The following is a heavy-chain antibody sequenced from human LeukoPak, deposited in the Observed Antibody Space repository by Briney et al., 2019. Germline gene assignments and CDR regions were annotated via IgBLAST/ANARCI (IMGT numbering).Heavy chain of an antibody. V-gene: IGHV6-1*01. CDR3: ARDRWENSSSWYWEGLLAHYFDY. CDR2: TYYRSKWYN. D-gene: IGHD6-13*01. J-gene: IGHJ4*02. Sequence: SQTLSLTCAISGDSVSSNSAAWNWIRQSPSRGLEWLGRTYYRSKWYNDYAVSVKSRITINPDTSKNQFSLQLNSVTPEDTAVYYCARDRWENSSSWYWEGLLAHYFDYWGQGTLVTVSS. CDR1: GDSVSSNSAA.